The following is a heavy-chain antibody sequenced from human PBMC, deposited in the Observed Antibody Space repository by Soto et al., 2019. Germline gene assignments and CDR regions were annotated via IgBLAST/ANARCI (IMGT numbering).Heavy chain of an antibody. CDR2: IYYSGST. D-gene: IGHD5-12*01. Sequence: SDTLSLTCTVSGGSISSYYWSWIRQPPGKGLEWIGYIYYSGSTNYNPSLKSRVTISVDTSKNQFSLKLSSVTAADTAVYYCARDRKGSGYDYWGQGTLVTVSS. CDR1: GGSISSYY. CDR3: ARDRKGSGYDY. J-gene: IGHJ4*02. V-gene: IGHV4-59*01.